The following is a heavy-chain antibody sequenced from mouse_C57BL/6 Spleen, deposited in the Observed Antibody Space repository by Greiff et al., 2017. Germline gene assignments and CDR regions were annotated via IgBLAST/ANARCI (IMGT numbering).Heavy chain of an antibody. CDR3: ASSSTRWYFDV. V-gene: IGHV3-6*01. D-gene: IGHD1-1*01. CDR1: GYSITSGYY. CDR2: ISYDGSN. Sequence: EVHLVESGPGLVKPSQSLSLTCSVTGYSITSGYYWNWIRQFPGNKLEWMGYISYDGSNNYNPSLKNRISITRDTSKNQFFLKLNSVTTEDTATYYCASSSTRWYFDVWGTGTTVTVSS. J-gene: IGHJ1*03.